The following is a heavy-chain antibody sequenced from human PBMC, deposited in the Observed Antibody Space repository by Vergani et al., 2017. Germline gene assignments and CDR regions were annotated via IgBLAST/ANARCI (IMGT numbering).Heavy chain of an antibody. CDR3: ARDPITIFGVVIIREAFDI. CDR2: INTNTGNP. J-gene: IGHJ3*02. CDR1: GYTFTSYA. D-gene: IGHD3-3*01. V-gene: IGHV7-4-1*02. Sequence: QVQLVQSGSELKKPGASVKVSCKASGYTFTSYAMNWVRQAPGQGLEWMGWINTNTGNPTYAQGFTGRFVFSLDTSVSTAYLQISSLKAEDTAVYYCARDPITIFGVVIIREAFDIWGQGTMVTVSS.